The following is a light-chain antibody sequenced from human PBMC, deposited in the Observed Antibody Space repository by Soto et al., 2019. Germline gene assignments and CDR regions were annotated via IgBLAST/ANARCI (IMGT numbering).Light chain of an antibody. Sequence: QSVLTQPPSASGTPGQRVTISCSGSSSNIGINTVNWYQQLPGTAPKLLIYSNNQRPSGVPDRFSGSKSGTSASLAISGLQSEDEADYYCAVWDDSLNGPVFGEGTKLTV. CDR2: SNN. CDR3: AVWDDSLNGPV. CDR1: SSNIGINT. J-gene: IGLJ3*02. V-gene: IGLV1-44*01.